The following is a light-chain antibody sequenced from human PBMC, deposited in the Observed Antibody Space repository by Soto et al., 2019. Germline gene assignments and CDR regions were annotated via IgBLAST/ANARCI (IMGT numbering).Light chain of an antibody. CDR1: ISYVGSYNR. CDR2: EVN. V-gene: IGLV2-18*02. CDR3: SSYISGITYV. Sequence: QSSLTHPPSVAGSPGDSFTISFTGNISYVGSYNRLSWYQQPPGTAPKLIMYEVNTRPSGVPYRFSGSKSGRTASPTISGLQAEDEADYYCSSYISGITYVFGTWTKVPVL. J-gene: IGLJ1*01.